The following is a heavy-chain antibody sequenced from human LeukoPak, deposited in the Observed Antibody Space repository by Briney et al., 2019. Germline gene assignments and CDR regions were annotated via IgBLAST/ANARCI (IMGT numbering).Heavy chain of an antibody. CDR3: ARGIQYASGSYYSDLIGTEYFHH. D-gene: IGHD3-10*01. J-gene: IGHJ1*01. CDR1: GFTFSSNA. Sequence: GGSLRLSCAASGFTFSSNAITWVRQAPGKGLEWVSSISAGGATTYYADSVKGRFTISRDNSKNVVSLQMNSLRAEDTAIYYCARGIQYASGSYYSDLIGTEYFHHWGQGTLVTVSS. V-gene: IGHV3-23*01. CDR2: ISAGGATT.